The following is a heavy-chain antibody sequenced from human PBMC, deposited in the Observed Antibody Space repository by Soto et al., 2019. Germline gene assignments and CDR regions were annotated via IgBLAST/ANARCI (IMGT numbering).Heavy chain of an antibody. Sequence: EVQLVESGGGLVMPGGSLRLSCAASGFTFASYHMSWVRQAPGKGLDWVSGINPSSSHIYYADAVRGRFTISRDDSNNTLSAHMNTRRTEAAAIYFCARASFGGVGCYLRRDAFDVWGQGTTVMVS. CDR2: INPSSSHI. CDR1: GFTFASYH. CDR3: ARASFGGVGCYLRRDAFDV. D-gene: IGHD2-21*02. V-gene: IGHV3-21*02. J-gene: IGHJ3*01.